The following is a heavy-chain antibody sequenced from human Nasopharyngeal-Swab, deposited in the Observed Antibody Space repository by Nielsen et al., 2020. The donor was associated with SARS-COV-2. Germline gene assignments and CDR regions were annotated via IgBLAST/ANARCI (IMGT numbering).Heavy chain of an antibody. D-gene: IGHD6-19*01. J-gene: IGHJ4*02. Sequence: ASVEGSCKVSGYTLTELSMHWVRQAPGKGLEWMGGFDPEDGETIYAQKFQGRVTMTEDTSTDTAYMELSSLRSEDTAVYYCATASPWIAVAGTLYFDYWGQGTLVTVSS. CDR1: GYTLTELS. V-gene: IGHV1-24*01. CDR3: ATASPWIAVAGTLYFDY. CDR2: FDPEDGET.